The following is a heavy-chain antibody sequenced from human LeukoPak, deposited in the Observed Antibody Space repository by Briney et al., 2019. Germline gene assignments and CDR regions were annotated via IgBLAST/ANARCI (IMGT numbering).Heavy chain of an antibody. Sequence: ASVKVSCKASGYTFTNYHISWVRQAPGQGLEWMGWINGYNTYTKYTQKFQGRVTMTTDTSTSTTYMELRSLRSDDTAVYFCARDSQHYYYDSSGYYPGAFDIWGQGTMVTVSS. V-gene: IGHV1-18*01. J-gene: IGHJ3*02. CDR1: GYTFTNYH. D-gene: IGHD3-22*01. CDR3: ARDSQHYYYDSSGYYPGAFDI. CDR2: INGYNTYT.